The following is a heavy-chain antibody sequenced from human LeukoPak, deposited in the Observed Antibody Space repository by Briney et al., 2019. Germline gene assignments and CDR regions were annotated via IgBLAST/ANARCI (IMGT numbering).Heavy chain of an antibody. V-gene: IGHV3-30*18. CDR1: GFTFSSYG. D-gene: IGHD6-19*01. CDR3: AKSSGWYFDY. CDR2: ISYDGSNK. J-gene: IGHJ4*02. Sequence: GGSLRLSCAASGFTFSSYGMHWVRQAPGKGLEWVAVISYDGSNKYYADSVKGRFTISRDNSKNTLYLQMNSLRAEDTAVYYCAKSSGWYFDYWGQGTLVTVSS.